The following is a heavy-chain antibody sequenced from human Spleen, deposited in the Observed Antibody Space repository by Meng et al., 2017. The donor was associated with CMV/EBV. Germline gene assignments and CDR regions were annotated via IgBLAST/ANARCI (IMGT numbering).Heavy chain of an antibody. Sequence: GESLKISCAVSGFPVSSHYVTWVRQAPGKGLEWVSSISSSSDYIYYANSVKGRFTISRDNARNSLYLQMNSLRAEDTAVYYCARTNNILTGPDYWGQGALVTVSS. D-gene: IGHD3-9*01. J-gene: IGHJ4*02. CDR3: ARTNNILTGPDY. CDR2: ISSSSDYI. V-gene: IGHV3-21*06. CDR1: GFPVSSHY.